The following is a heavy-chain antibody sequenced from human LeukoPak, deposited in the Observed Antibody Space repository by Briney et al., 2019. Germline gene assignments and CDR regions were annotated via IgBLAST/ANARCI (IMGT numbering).Heavy chain of an antibody. D-gene: IGHD3-10*02. CDR3: ATYGLFVFYFDY. CDR1: GFTFGTYG. V-gene: IGHV3-48*01. Sequence: GGSLRLSCAASGFTFGTYGMNWLRQAPGKGLEWVSYISSTSSTIYYADSVKGRFTISRDNAKNSLYLQMNSLRAEDTAVYYCATYGLFVFYFDYWGQGTLVTVSS. J-gene: IGHJ4*02. CDR2: ISSTSSTI.